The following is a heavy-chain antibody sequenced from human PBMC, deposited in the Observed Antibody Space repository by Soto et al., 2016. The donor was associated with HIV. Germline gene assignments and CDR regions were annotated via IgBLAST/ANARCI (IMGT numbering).Heavy chain of an antibody. Sequence: VQLVESGGGVVQPGRSLRVSCAASGFTFSSHPMYWVRQAPGKGLEWVAFIWFDGSNEYYADSVKGRFTISRDNSKNTLFLQMNSLRAEDTAMYYCAKGEDGHSKIFYYMDVWGKGTTVTVSS. J-gene: IGHJ6*03. CDR3: AKGEDGHSKIFYYMDV. CDR2: IWFDGSNE. V-gene: IGHV3-30*02. CDR1: GFTFSSHP. D-gene: IGHD4-4*01.